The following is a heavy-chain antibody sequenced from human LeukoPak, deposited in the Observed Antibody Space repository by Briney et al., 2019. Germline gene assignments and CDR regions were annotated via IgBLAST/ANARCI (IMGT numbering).Heavy chain of an antibody. V-gene: IGHV1-8*03. D-gene: IGHD2-2*01. J-gene: IGHJ4*02. Sequence: ASVKVSCKASGYTFTGYYMHWVRQAPGQGLEWMGWINPNSGNTGYAQKFQGRVTITRNTSISTAYMELSSLRSEDTAVYYCARGPVYCSSTSCYFDYWGQGTLVTVSS. CDR3: ARGPVYCSSTSCYFDY. CDR1: GYTFTGYY. CDR2: INPNSGNT.